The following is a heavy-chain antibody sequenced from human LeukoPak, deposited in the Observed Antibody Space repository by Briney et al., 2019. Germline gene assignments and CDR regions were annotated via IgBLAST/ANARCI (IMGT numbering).Heavy chain of an antibody. CDR1: DFTFSNYA. CDR2: IRGSGDT. D-gene: IGHD1-26*01. Sequence: GGPLSLFCAASDFTFSNYAMGWVRQAPGAGLEWVSGIRGSGDTYYADSVKGRFPLSRDNSKKMLHLQMNNLRAEDTAVYYCAKAGSIKFDYGGQGTLVTVYS. CDR3: AKAGSIKFDY. J-gene: IGHJ4*02. V-gene: IGHV3-23*01.